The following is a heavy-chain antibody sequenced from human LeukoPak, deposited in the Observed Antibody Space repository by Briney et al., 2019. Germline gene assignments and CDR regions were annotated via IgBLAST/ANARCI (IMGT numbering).Heavy chain of an antibody. Sequence: GASVKVSCKASGYTFTGYYMHWVRQAPGQGLEWMGWINPNSGGTNYAQKFQGRVTMTRDTSVSTACMELSRLRSDDTAVYYCARGSSGPHFTFFDYWGQGTLVTVSS. V-gene: IGHV1-2*02. D-gene: IGHD3-22*01. CDR3: ARGSSGPHFTFFDY. J-gene: IGHJ4*02. CDR1: GYTFTGYY. CDR2: INPNSGGT.